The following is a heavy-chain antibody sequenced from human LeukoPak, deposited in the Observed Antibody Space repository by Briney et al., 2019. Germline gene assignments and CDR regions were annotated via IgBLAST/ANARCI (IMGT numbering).Heavy chain of an antibody. V-gene: IGHV3-66*04. CDR1: GFTVSSSY. J-gene: IGHJ5*02. CDR3: AKPPGGWFGEFDP. Sequence: GGSLRLSCAASGFTVSSSYMTWVRQAPGKGLEWVSVIYSGGTTYYADSVKGRFIISRDNSKNTLYLQMNSLRAEDTAVYYCAKPPGGWFGEFDPWGQGTLVTVSS. CDR2: IYSGGTT. D-gene: IGHD3-10*01.